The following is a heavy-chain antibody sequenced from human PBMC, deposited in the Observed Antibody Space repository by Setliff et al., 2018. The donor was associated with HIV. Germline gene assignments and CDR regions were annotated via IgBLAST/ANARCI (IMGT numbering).Heavy chain of an antibody. CDR1: GFTFSSYW. D-gene: IGHD1-1*01. CDR3: AKVDDGQCNTFNCRDFDY. CDR2: IKQDGSEK. Sequence: HPGGSLRLSCAASGFTFSSYWMSWVRQAPGKGLEWVANIKQDGSEKYYVDSVKGRFTISRDNAKNSLYLQMNSLRAEDTAIYYCAKVDDGQCNTFNCRDFDYWGRGTLVTVSS. J-gene: IGHJ4*02. V-gene: IGHV3-7*03.